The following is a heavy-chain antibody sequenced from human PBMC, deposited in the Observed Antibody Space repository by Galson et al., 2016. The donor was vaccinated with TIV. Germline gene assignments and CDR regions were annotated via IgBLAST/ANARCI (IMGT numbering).Heavy chain of an antibody. CDR3: ARVPTKTFDFWSGFDNSFCMDV. CDR2: ISGYNGNK. D-gene: IGHD3-3*01. V-gene: IGHV1-18*01. J-gene: IGHJ6*04. CDR1: GYTLSSYS. Sequence: SVKVSCKASGYTLSSYSISWVRQAPGQGLEWMGRISGYNGNKNYAQKFQDRVTMTSDTSTKTAYMELRSLRSDDTAVYYCARVPTKTFDFWSGFDNSFCMDVWGKGTTVTVSS.